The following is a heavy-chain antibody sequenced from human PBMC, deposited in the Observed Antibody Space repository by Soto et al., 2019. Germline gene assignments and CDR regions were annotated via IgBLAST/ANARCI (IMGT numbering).Heavy chain of an antibody. D-gene: IGHD2-2*01. V-gene: IGHV5-51*01. J-gene: IGHJ5*02. CDR1: GYSFTSYW. CDR2: IYPGDSDT. Sequence: PGESLKISCKGSGYSFTSYWIGWVRQMPGKGLEWMGIIYPGDSDTRYSPSFQGQVTISADKSISTAYLQWSSLKASDTAMYYCARSGIVVVPAAMSSSAWFDPWGQGTLVTVSS. CDR3: ARSGIVVVPAAMSSSAWFDP.